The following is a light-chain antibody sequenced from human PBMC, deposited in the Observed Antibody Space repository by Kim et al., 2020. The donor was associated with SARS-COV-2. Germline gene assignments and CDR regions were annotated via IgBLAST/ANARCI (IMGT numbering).Light chain of an antibody. CDR2: DAY. J-gene: IGKJ4*01. CDR3: QQRYSWPLT. CDR1: QIVGNF. V-gene: IGKV3-11*01. Sequence: SLSPGERATLSCRTSQIVGNFLAWYQQRPGQAPRLLIYDAYIRASDIPARFSGSGSGTDFILTISNLEPEDFAIYYCQQRYSWPLTFGGGTRVEI.